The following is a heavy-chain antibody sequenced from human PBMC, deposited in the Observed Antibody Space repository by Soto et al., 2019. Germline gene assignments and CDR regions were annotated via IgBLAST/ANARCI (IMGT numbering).Heavy chain of an antibody. V-gene: IGHV3-48*01. CDR1: GFTFSSYS. Sequence: EVQLVESGGGLVQPGGSLRLSCAASGFTFSSYSMNWVRQAPGKGLEWVSYISSSSSTIYYADSVKGRFTISRDNAKNSLYLQMNSLRAEDTAVYYGTAVAGVYFDYWGQGTLVTVSS. CDR2: ISSSSSTI. J-gene: IGHJ4*02. CDR3: TAVAGVYFDY. D-gene: IGHD6-19*01.